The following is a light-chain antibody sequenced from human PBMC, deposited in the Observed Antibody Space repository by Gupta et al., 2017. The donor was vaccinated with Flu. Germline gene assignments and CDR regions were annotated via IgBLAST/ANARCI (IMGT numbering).Light chain of an antibody. J-gene: IGLJ2*01. CDR1: SGHSSYA. Sequence: LVLTQSPSASASLGASVKLTCTLSSGHSSYAIAWHQQQPEKGPRYLMKLNSDGSHSKGDGIPDRFSGSSSGAERYLTISSLQAEDEADYYCQTGGTGSRGVFGGGTKLTVL. CDR3: QTGGTGSRGV. V-gene: IGLV4-69*01. CDR2: LNSDGSH.